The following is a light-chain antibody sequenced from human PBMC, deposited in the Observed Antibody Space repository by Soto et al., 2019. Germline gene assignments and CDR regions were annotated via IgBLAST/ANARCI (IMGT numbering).Light chain of an antibody. V-gene: IGKV3-20*01. CDR3: QQYGSSGT. CDR2: GAS. CDR1: QSVNSNF. J-gene: IGKJ1*01. Sequence: IVLTQSPGTLSLSPGDRVTLSCRASQSVNSNFLAWYQQKPGQAPRLLIYGASSRATGIPDTFSGSGSGTDFTLTISRLEPGDFAVYYCQQYGSSGTFGQGTKVDIK.